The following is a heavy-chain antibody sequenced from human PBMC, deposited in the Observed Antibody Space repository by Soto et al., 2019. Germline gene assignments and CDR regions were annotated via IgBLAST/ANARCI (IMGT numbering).Heavy chain of an antibody. CDR1: GFTLSNYG. V-gene: IGHV3-33*01. J-gene: IGHJ5*02. CDR2: IWYEGTTK. Sequence: PGGSLRLSCVASGFTLSNYGMHWVRQAPGKGLEWIALIWYEGTTKYSTDSVKGRFSISRDQSKSTLYLQVNSLRAEDTATYYCARDVGSSGSSRWFDTWGQGTLVTVSS. CDR3: ARDVGSSGSSRWFDT. D-gene: IGHD3-10*01.